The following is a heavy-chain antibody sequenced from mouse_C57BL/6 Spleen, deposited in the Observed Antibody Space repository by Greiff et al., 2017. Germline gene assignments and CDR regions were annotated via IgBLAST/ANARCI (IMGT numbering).Heavy chain of an antibody. D-gene: IGHD2-3*01. CDR3: ARLYDSHYFDY. CDR1: GFTFSDYY. V-gene: IGHV5-16*01. Sequence: EVKVVESEGGLVQPGSSMKLSCTASGFTFSDYYMAWVRQVPEKGLEWVANINYDGSSTYYLDSLKSRFIISRDNAKNILYLQMSSLKSEDTATYYCARLYDSHYFDYWGQGTTLTVSS. CDR2: INYDGSST. J-gene: IGHJ2*01.